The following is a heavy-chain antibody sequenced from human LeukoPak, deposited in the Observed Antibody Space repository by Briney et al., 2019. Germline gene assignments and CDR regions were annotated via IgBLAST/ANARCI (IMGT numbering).Heavy chain of an antibody. CDR2: INPNSGGT. J-gene: IGHJ4*02. D-gene: IGHD5-12*01. V-gene: IGHV1-2*02. CDR3: AREGGGYEIDLFDY. Sequence: GASVKVSCKASGYTFTGYYMHWVRQAPGQGLEWMGWINPNSGGTNYAQKFQGRVTMTRDTSISTAYMELSRLRSDDTAVYYCAREGGGYEIDLFDYWGQGTLVTVSS. CDR1: GYTFTGYY.